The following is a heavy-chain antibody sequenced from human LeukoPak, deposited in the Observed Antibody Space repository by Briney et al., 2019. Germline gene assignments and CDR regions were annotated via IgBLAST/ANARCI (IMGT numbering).Heavy chain of an antibody. CDR3: VKDLRGGGYYTSFDY. CDR2: INTNGDET. D-gene: IGHD3-10*01. Sequence: GGSLRLSCSASGFTFSTYAMHWVRQAPGKGPEHVSTINTNGDETYYADSVKGRFTISRDNSKRTLYLQMSSLRAEDTAVYYCVKDLRGGGYYTSFDYWGQGTLVTVPS. J-gene: IGHJ4*02. V-gene: IGHV3-64D*09. CDR1: GFTFSTYA.